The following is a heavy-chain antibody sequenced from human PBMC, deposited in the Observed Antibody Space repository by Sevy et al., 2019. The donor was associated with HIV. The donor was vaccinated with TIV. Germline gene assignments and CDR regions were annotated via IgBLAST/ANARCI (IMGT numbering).Heavy chain of an antibody. D-gene: IGHD3-22*01. CDR2: IYSGDKT. CDR3: ARLNVYYYDDDGYYTTGNAFDI. CDR1: GFSVSDTY. J-gene: IGHJ3*02. Sequence: GGSLRLSCAASGFSVSDTYMSWVRQAPGKGLEWVSVIYSGDKTYNGDSVKGRFTISRDSSKNTIYLQLNSLRTEDTAVYYCARLNVYYYDDDGYYTTGNAFDIWGQGTMVTVSS. V-gene: IGHV3-53*01.